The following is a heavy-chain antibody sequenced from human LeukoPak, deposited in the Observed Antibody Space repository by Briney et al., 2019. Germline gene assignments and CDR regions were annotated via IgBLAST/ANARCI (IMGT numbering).Heavy chain of an antibody. V-gene: IGHV4-30-4*08. Sequence: PSETLSLTCTVSGGSISSGDQYWSWIRQSPGKGLEWIGYIYYSGSTYYNPSLTSRVTISMDRSRNQFSLELGSVTAADTAVYYCARSRGYSYGCPIGLCIYYFDYWGQGTLVTVSS. CDR1: GGSISSGDQY. D-gene: IGHD5-18*01. CDR3: ARSRGYSYGCPIGLCIYYFDY. CDR2: IYYSGST. J-gene: IGHJ4*02.